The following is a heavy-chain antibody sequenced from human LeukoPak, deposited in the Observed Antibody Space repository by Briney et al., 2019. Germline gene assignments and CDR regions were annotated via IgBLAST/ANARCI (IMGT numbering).Heavy chain of an antibody. CDR1: GFSIGDYV. V-gene: IGHV3-49*04. CDR2: IRSKPYGGTT. D-gene: IGHD2-2*01. Sequence: GRSLSLSCTASGFSIGDYVIIWVRQAPGKGLEWVSFIRSKPYGGTTEYAASVKGRFTISRDDSKSIAYLQMNSLKSEDTAVYYCTRGSSSRPRTVAYWGQGTLVTVSS. J-gene: IGHJ4*02. CDR3: TRGSSSRPRTVAY.